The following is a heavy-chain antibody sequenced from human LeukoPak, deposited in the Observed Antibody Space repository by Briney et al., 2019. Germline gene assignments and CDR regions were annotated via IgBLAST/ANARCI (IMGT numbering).Heavy chain of an antibody. CDR3: ARVVSSGGGDAFDI. CDR2: ISSSSSYI. Sequence: GGSLRLSCAASGFTFSSYSMNWVRQAPGKGLEWVSSISSSSSYIYYADSVKGRFTISRDNAKNSLYLQMYSLRAEDTAVYYCARVVSSGGGDAFDIWGQGTMVTVSS. CDR1: GFTFSSYS. J-gene: IGHJ3*02. V-gene: IGHV3-21*01. D-gene: IGHD6-19*01.